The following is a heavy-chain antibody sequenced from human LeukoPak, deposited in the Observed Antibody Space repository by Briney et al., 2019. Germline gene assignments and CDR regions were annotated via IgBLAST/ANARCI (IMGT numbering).Heavy chain of an antibody. D-gene: IGHD4-17*01. J-gene: IGHJ4*02. CDR2: IKQDGSEK. Sequence: GGSLRLSCEASEFTFTTYWMSWVRQAPGKGLEWVANIKQDGSEKYYVDSVKGRFTISRDNAKNSVYLQMNSLRAEDTAVYYCAKPIMTTVTTLGLYFDYWGQGALVTVSS. V-gene: IGHV3-7*01. CDR3: AKPIMTTVTTLGLYFDY. CDR1: EFTFTTYW.